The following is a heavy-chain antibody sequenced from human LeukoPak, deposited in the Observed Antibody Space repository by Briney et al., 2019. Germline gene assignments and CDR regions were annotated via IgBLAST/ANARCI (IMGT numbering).Heavy chain of an antibody. CDR3: AAGPDRWGWYGGGDY. D-gene: IGHD3-10*01. J-gene: IGHJ4*02. Sequence: SVKVSCKASGFTFTSSAMQWVRQARGHRLEWIGWIVVGSGNTNYAQKFQERVTITRDMSTSTGYMELSSLRSEDTAVYYCAAGPDRWGWYGGGDYWGQGTLVTVSS. CDR1: GFTFTSSA. V-gene: IGHV1-58*02. CDR2: IVVGSGNT.